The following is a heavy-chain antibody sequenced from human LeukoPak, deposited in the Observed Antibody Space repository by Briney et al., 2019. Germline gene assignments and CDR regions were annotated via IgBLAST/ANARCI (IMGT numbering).Heavy chain of an antibody. Sequence: GASVKVSCKVSGYTLTELSMHWVRQAPGKGLEWMGGFDPEDGETIYAQKFQGRVTMTEDTSTDTAYMELSSLRSEDTAVYYCATGVRWLLLPALDYWGQGTLVTVSS. V-gene: IGHV1-24*01. D-gene: IGHD3-22*01. J-gene: IGHJ4*02. CDR1: GYTLTELS. CDR3: ATGVRWLLLPALDY. CDR2: FDPEDGET.